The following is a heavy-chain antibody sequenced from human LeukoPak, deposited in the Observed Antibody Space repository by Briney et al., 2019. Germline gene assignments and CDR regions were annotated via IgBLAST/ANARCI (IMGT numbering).Heavy chain of an antibody. V-gene: IGHV3-7*01. D-gene: IGHD3-10*01. CDR1: GFTLSDFG. J-gene: IGHJ6*03. CDR2: IKQDGSEK. CDR3: ARDHGSMVRGVIGRSSDYYYHYYMDV. Sequence: GGSLRLSCAVSGFTLSDFGMNWVRQAPGEGLEWVAHIKQDGSEKYYVDSVKGRFTISRDNAKNSLYLQMNSLRAEDTAVYYCARDHGSMVRGVIGRSSDYYYHYYMDVWGKGTTVTVSS.